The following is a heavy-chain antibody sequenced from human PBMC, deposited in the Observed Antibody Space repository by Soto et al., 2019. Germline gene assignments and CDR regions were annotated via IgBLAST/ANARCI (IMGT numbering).Heavy chain of an antibody. Sequence: GGSLRLSCAASGFTFSGYAMSWVRQAPGKGLEWVSAISGSGGSTYYADSVKGRFTISRDNSKNTLYLQMNSLRAEDTAVYYCAKDQDLGYCSGGSCLATHWGQGTLVTVSS. CDR3: AKDQDLGYCSGGSCLATH. V-gene: IGHV3-23*01. J-gene: IGHJ1*01. CDR1: GFTFSGYA. D-gene: IGHD2-15*01. CDR2: ISGSGGST.